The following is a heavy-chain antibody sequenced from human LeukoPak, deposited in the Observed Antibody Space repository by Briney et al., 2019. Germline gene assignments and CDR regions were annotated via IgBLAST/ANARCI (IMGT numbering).Heavy chain of an antibody. V-gene: IGHV4-34*01. CDR3: ARDRPVSVAGFDY. D-gene: IGHD6-19*01. Sequence: SETLSLTCAVYGGSFSGYYWSWIRQPPGKGLEWIGEINHSGSTNYNPSLKSRVTISVDTSKNQFSLQLNSVTPEDTAVYYCARDRPVSVAGFDYWGQGTLVTVSS. CDR1: GGSFSGYY. CDR2: INHSGST. J-gene: IGHJ4*02.